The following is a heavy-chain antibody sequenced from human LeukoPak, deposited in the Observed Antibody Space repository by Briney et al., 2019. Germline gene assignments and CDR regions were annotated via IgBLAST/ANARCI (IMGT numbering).Heavy chain of an antibody. CDR2: ISSSSSTI. D-gene: IGHD2-2*01. CDR1: GFTFSSYS. Sequence: PGGSLRLSCAASGFTFSSYSMNWVRQAPGKGLEWVSYISSSSSTIYYADSVKGRFTISRDNAKNSLYLQMNSLRAEDTVVYYCARDSAAAAYQYYFDYWGQGTLVTVSS. V-gene: IGHV3-48*04. CDR3: ARDSAAAAYQYYFDY. J-gene: IGHJ4*02.